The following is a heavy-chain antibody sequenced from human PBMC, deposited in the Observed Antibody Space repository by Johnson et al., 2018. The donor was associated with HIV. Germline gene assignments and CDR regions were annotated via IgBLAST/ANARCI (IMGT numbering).Heavy chain of an antibody. D-gene: IGHD2-21*01. Sequence: QVQLVESGGGLVKPGGSLRLSCAASGFTFSDYYMSWIRQAPGKGLEWVSYISSSGSTIYYTDSVKGRFTISRDNSKHTLYLQMNSLTTEDTAAYYCARGGGCGGDCYSGFDAFDIWGQGTMVTVSS. J-gene: IGHJ3*02. CDR1: GFTFSDYY. CDR3: ARGGGCGGDCYSGFDAFDI. V-gene: IGHV3-11*04. CDR2: ISSSGSTI.